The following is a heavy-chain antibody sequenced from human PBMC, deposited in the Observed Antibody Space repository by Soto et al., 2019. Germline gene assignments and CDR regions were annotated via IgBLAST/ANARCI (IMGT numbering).Heavy chain of an antibody. Sequence: QVQLVESGGGVVQPGRSLRLSCAASGFTFSSYAMHWVRQAPGKGLEWVAVISYDGSNKYYADSVKGRFTISRDNSKNTLYLQMNSLRAEDTAVYYCARGVGGDTAMLGCYWGQGTLVTVSS. CDR3: ARGVGGDTAMLGCY. CDR2: ISYDGSNK. CDR1: GFTFSSYA. J-gene: IGHJ4*02. V-gene: IGHV3-30-3*01. D-gene: IGHD5-18*01.